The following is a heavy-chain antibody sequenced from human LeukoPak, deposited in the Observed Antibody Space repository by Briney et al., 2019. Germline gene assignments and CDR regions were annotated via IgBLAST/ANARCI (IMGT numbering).Heavy chain of an antibody. J-gene: IGHJ4*02. CDR1: GFTFSSYS. CDR2: ISSSSSTI. CDR3: ARENFPAYFDY. Sequence: PVGSLRLSCAASGFTFSSYSMNWVRQAPGKRLEWVSYISSSSSTIYHAYCVKGRFTISRDNAKNSLYLQMNSLRAEDTAVYYCARENFPAYFDYWGQGPLVTVSS. V-gene: IGHV3-48*01.